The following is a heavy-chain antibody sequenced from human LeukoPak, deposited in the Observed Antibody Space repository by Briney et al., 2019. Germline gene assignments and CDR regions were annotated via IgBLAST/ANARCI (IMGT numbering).Heavy chain of an antibody. CDR2: IRSKAYGGTT. V-gene: IGHV3-49*03. CDR3: TRDLGSSGYPMADY. J-gene: IGHJ4*02. D-gene: IGHD3-22*01. CDR1: GFTFGDYA. Sequence: GGSLRLSCTASGFTFGDYAMSWFRQAPGKGLEWVGFIRSKAYGGTTEYAASVKGRFTISRDDSKSIAYLQMNSLNTEDTAVYYCTRDLGSSGYPMADYWGQGTLVTVSS.